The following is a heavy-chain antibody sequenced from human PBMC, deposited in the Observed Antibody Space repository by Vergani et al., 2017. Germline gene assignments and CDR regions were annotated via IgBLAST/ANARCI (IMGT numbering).Heavy chain of an antibody. CDR2: IKSKTGGGPT. J-gene: IGHJ4*02. D-gene: IGHD2-2*01. CDR1: GFTFSNAW. V-gene: IGHV3-15*07. Sequence: EVQLVESGGGLVKPGGSLSLSCAASGFTFSNAWMNWVRQAPGKGLEWGGRIKSKTGGGPTDYAAPEKGRFTISRDDSKNTLYRQMNSLKTEDTAVYYCTTGCSSTSCWKYYFDYWGQGTLVTVSS. CDR3: TTGCSSTSCWKYYFDY.